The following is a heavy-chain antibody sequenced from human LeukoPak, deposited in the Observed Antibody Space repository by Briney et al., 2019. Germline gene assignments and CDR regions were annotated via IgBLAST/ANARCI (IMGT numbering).Heavy chain of an antibody. CDR3: ARGIYTTSRFDP. CDR1: GGSISSYY. V-gene: IGHV4-4*07. Sequence: SETLSLTCTVSGGSISSYYWNWIRQPAGKGLEWIGRIYASGSTNYNPSLKSRLTMSLETSKNQFSLNLSSVTAADTAVYYCARGIYTTSRFDPWGQGTLVTVSS. D-gene: IGHD2-2*02. J-gene: IGHJ5*02. CDR2: IYASGST.